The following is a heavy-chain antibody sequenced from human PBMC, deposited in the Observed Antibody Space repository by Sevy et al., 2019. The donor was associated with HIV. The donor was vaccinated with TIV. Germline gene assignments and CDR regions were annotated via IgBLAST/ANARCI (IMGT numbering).Heavy chain of an antibody. Sequence: GGSLRLSCAASGFTFSDYYMTWIRQAPGKGLEGVSYISSSGSTMSNADFVKGRFTISRDNAKNSLFLQMNSLRAEDTAVYYCARVENLEWSPNSPDYFDYWGQGTLVTVSS. J-gene: IGHJ4*02. D-gene: IGHD3-3*01. CDR3: ARVENLEWSPNSPDYFDY. CDR1: GFTFSDYY. CDR2: ISSSGSTM. V-gene: IGHV3-11*01.